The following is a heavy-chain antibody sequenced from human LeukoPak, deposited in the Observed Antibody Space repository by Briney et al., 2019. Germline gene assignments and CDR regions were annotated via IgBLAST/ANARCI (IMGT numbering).Heavy chain of an antibody. V-gene: IGHV4-4*07. Sequence: PSETLSLTCTVSGGSISSYYWSWIRQPPGKGLEWIGRIYTSGSTNYNPSLKSRVTMSVDTSKNQFSLKLSSVTAADTAVYYCARVLLWFGELFDAFDIWGQGTMVTVSS. CDR3: ARVLLWFGELFDAFDI. CDR1: GGSISSYY. CDR2: IYTSGST. D-gene: IGHD3-10*01. J-gene: IGHJ3*02.